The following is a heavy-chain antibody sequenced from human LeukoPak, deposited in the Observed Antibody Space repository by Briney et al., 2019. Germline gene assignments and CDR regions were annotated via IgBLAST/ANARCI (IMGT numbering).Heavy chain of an antibody. Sequence: ASVKVSCKASGYTFTSYDINWVRQATGQGLEWMGWMNPNSGNTGYAQKFQGRVTITRDTSISTAYMELSSLRSEDTAVYYCARVPYCTNGVCYVWFDPWGQGTLVTVSS. J-gene: IGHJ5*02. CDR3: ARVPYCTNGVCYVWFDP. CDR2: MNPNSGNT. CDR1: GYTFTSYD. V-gene: IGHV1-8*03. D-gene: IGHD2-8*01.